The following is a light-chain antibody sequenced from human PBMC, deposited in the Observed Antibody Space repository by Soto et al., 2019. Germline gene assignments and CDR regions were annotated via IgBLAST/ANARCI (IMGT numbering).Light chain of an antibody. Sequence: DIQMTQSPSTLSASVGDRVTITCRASETIANYLTWYQQKPGKAPKLLIYKASNLEGGVPSRFSGRGSGTELTLTINSLQPDDFATYYCQQYNSFSTFGQGNMLEI. CDR1: ETIANY. CDR3: QQYNSFST. J-gene: IGKJ1*01. V-gene: IGKV1-5*03. CDR2: KAS.